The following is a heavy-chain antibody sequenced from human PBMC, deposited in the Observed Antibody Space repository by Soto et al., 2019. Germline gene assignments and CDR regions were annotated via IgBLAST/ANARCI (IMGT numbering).Heavy chain of an antibody. CDR2: IYLGDSDT. D-gene: IGHD3-16*01. J-gene: IGHJ3*02. CDR3: ARRGEGGDVFDI. V-gene: IGHV5-51*01. CDR1: GYSFTSYW. Sequence: SLKISCKGSGYSFTSYWIGWERQMPGKGLEVMGIIYLGDSDTRNSPPSQGQVTISANKSISPAYLQGSSLKAWDTAMYSCARRGEGGDVFDIGGQGTMVTVSS.